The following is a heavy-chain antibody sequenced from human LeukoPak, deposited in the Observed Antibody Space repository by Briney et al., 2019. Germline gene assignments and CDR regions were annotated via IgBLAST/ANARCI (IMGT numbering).Heavy chain of an antibody. CDR3: AKSSVGRTTVTTYFDY. CDR1: GITFSSYA. V-gene: IGHV3-23*01. J-gene: IGHJ4*02. CDR2: ISGSGGST. D-gene: IGHD4-17*01. Sequence: LGGSLRLSCAASGITFSSYAMSWVRQAPGKGLEWVSAISGSGGSTYYADSVKGRFTISRDNSKNTLYLQMNSLRAEDTAVYYCAKSSVGRTTVTTYFDYWGQGTLVTVSS.